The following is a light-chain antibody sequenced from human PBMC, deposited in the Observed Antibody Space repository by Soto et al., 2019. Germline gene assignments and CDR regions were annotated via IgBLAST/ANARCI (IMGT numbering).Light chain of an antibody. V-gene: IGKV3-15*01. CDR3: QQHSSWPLT. J-gene: IGKJ2*01. CDR1: QTIISST. CDR2: SVS. Sequence: IVLTQSPATLPVSPGERATLSCRASQTIISSTLAWYQQKPGQPPRLLIYSVSTRAAGIPARFSGSGSGTEFTLTISSLQSEDFAVYYCQQHSSWPLTFGQGTKLEI.